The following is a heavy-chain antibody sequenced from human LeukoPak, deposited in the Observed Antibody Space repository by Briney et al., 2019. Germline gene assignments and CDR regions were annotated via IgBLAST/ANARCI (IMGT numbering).Heavy chain of an antibody. J-gene: IGHJ4*02. D-gene: IGHD2-8*01. Sequence: SETLSLTCAVYGGSFSGYYWSWIRQPPGKGLEWIGEINHSGSTNYNPSLKSRVTISVDTSKNQFSLKLSSVTAADTAVYYCSRENGAFSPFGYWGQGILVTV. V-gene: IGHV4-34*01. CDR2: INHSGST. CDR3: SRENGAFSPFGY. CDR1: GGSFSGYY.